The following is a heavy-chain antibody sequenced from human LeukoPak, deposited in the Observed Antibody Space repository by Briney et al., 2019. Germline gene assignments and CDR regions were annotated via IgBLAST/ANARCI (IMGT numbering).Heavy chain of an antibody. Sequence: GGSLRLSCAASGFTFSSYEMNWVRQAPGKGLEWVSYISSSGRTIYYADSVKGRFTISRDNAKNSLYLQMNSLRAEDTAVYYCARDPICDYWGQGTLVTVSS. V-gene: IGHV3-48*03. CDR1: GFTFSSYE. CDR3: ARDPICDY. J-gene: IGHJ4*02. CDR2: ISSSGRTI.